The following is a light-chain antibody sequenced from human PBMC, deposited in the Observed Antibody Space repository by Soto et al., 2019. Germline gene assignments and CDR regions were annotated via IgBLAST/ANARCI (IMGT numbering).Light chain of an antibody. Sequence: DIQMTQSPSSVSASVGDSVTITCRASQRVSSWLAWYQQKPGRAPKLLIYGASTLQSGVPSRFSGSGSGTDFSLTITTLQPEDSATYYCQQADTFPLTFGGGTKVEIE. CDR2: GAS. V-gene: IGKV1-12*01. CDR1: QRVSSW. CDR3: QQADTFPLT. J-gene: IGKJ4*01.